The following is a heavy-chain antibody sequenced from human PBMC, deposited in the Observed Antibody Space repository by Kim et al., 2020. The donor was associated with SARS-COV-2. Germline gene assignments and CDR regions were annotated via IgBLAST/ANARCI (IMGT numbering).Heavy chain of an antibody. J-gene: IGHJ4*02. V-gene: IGHV3-66*01. CDR2: ST. CDR3: ARDLVVGGLDY. Sequence: STYYADSVKGRSTISRDNSKNTLYRRMNSLRAEDTAVYYCARDLVVGGLDYWGQGTLVTVSS. D-gene: IGHD2-15*01.